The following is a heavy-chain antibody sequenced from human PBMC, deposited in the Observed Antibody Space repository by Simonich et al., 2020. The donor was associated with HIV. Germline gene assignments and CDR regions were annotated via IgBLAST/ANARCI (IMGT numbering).Heavy chain of an antibody. D-gene: IGHD3-22*01. CDR2: INHSART. CDR3: ARRVDYYDSSDYLGPDALDI. J-gene: IGHJ3*02. V-gene: IGHV4-34*01. Sequence: QVQLQQWGAGLLKPSETLSLTCGVYGGSFSGYYWSWIRQPPGKGLEWIGEINHSARTNYNLSLKGRVTLSEDTSKNQFSPKLSSVTAADTAGYYCARRVDYYDSSDYLGPDALDIWGRGTMVIVSS. CDR1: GGSFSGYY.